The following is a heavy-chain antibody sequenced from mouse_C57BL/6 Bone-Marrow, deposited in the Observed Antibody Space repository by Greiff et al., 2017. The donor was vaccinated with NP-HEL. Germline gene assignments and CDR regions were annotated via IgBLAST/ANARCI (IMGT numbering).Heavy chain of an antibody. CDR3: TRAGQLRPLFDY. Sequence: DVQLQESGEGLVKPGGSLKLSCAASGFTFSSYAMSWVRQTPEKRLEWVAYISSGGDYIYYADTVKGRFTISRDNARNTLYLQMSSLKSEDTAMYYCTRAGQLRPLFDYWGQGTTLTVSS. D-gene: IGHD3-2*02. V-gene: IGHV5-9-1*02. CDR1: GFTFSSYA. CDR2: ISSGGDYI. J-gene: IGHJ2*01.